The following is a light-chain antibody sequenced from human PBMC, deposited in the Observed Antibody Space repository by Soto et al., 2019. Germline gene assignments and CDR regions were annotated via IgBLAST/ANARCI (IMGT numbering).Light chain of an antibody. Sequence: EIVLTQSPATLSLSLGERATLSCRASQSVSSYLAWYQQKPGQAPRLLIYDASNRATGIPARFSGSGSETDFTLTITSLEPEDFAVYYCQQRSNLWTFGQGTKVEIK. CDR2: DAS. J-gene: IGKJ1*01. CDR1: QSVSSY. CDR3: QQRSNLWT. V-gene: IGKV3-11*01.